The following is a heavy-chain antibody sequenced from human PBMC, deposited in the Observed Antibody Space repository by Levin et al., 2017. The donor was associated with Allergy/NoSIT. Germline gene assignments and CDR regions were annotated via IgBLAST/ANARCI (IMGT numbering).Heavy chain of an antibody. CDR2: ISWNSGSI. CDR1: GFTFDDYA. D-gene: IGHD5-18*01. Sequence: SLKISCAASGFTFDDYAMHWVRQAPGKGLEWVSGISWNSGSIGYADSVKGRFTISRDNAKNSLYLQMNSLRAEDTALYYCAKGDTAMATYYYYYGMDVWGQGTTVTVSS. CDR3: AKGDTAMATYYYYYGMDV. J-gene: IGHJ6*02. V-gene: IGHV3-9*01.